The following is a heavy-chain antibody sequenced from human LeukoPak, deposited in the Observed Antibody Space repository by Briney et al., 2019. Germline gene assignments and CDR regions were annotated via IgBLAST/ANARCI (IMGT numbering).Heavy chain of an antibody. CDR3: ARDRYSSS. D-gene: IGHD6-13*01. CDR2: IKQDGSEK. V-gene: IGHV3-7*01. J-gene: IGHJ4*02. CDR1: GFTFSSYG. Sequence: TGGSLRLSCAASGFTFSSYGMSWVRQAPGKWLEWVANIKQDGSEKNSVDSVKGRFTISRDNAKNSLYLQMNSLRVEDTAVYYCARDRYSSSWGQGTLVTVSS.